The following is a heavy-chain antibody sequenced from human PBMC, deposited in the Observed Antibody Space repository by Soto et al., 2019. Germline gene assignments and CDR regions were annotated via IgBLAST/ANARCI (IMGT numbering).Heavy chain of an antibody. CDR1: GYTFTSHG. V-gene: IGHV1-18*01. J-gene: IGHJ4*02. CDR2: ISVYNGNT. Sequence: GASVKVSCKTSGYTFTSHGITRVRQAPGQGLEWMGWISVYNGNTNYAQKLQDRVTMTTDTSTSTAYMELRSLTSDDTAVYYCARFSGGSSDYWGQGTLVTVSS. CDR3: ARFSGGSSDY. D-gene: IGHD2-15*01.